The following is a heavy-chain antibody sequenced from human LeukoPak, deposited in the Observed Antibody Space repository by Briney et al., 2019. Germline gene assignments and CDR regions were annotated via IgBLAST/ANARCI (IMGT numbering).Heavy chain of an antibody. CDR1: GFTVSSNY. D-gene: IGHD5-24*01. Sequence: GGSLRLSCAASGFTVSSNYMNWVRQAPGKGLEWVSVISSGGFTYYADSARGRFTISRDSSKNTLYLQMNGLRVEDTAVYYCAKARHGYNFAFDIWGQGTLVTVSS. J-gene: IGHJ3*02. V-gene: IGHV3-53*01. CDR2: ISSGGFT. CDR3: AKARHGYNFAFDI.